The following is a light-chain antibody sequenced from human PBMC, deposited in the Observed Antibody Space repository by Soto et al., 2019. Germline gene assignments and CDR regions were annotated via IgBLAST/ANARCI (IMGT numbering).Light chain of an antibody. Sequence: DIQMTQSPSSLSSSVGDRVTITCQASQDISKNLNWYQQKPGKAPNLLIYDASNLQTGVPSRFSGSGSGTDFIFTISSLLPEDFGTYYCQHYDTLPAVTFGGGTKVETK. CDR3: QHYDTLPAVT. J-gene: IGKJ4*01. V-gene: IGKV1-33*01. CDR2: DAS. CDR1: QDISKN.